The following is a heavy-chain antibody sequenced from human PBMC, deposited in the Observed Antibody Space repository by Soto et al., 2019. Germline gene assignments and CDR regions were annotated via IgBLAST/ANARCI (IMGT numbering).Heavy chain of an antibody. CDR2: ISSSTI. Sequence: PGGSLRLSCAASGFTFSIYSMNWVRQAPGKGLEWVSYISSSTIYYADSVKGRFTISRDNAKNSLYLQMNSLRAEDTAVYYCARYLSHYMDVWGKGTTVTVSS. CDR3: ARYLSHYMDV. V-gene: IGHV3-48*01. CDR1: GFTFSIYS. J-gene: IGHJ6*03.